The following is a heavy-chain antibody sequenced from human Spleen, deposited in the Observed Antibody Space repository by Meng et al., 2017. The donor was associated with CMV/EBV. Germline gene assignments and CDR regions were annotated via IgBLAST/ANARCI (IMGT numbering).Heavy chain of an antibody. CDR1: GFSFTTYW. CDR2: TYPSDSTT. J-gene: IGHJ4*02. CDR3: ARPRGSSGYFDY. V-gene: IGHV5-51*01. D-gene: IGHD3-22*01. Sequence: GESLKISCQGSGFSFTTYWIAWVRQMPGKGLEWMGITYPSDSTTRYNPSFQGQVTISADKSISTAYLQWSSLKASDTAMYYCARPRGSSGYFDYWGQGTLVTVSS.